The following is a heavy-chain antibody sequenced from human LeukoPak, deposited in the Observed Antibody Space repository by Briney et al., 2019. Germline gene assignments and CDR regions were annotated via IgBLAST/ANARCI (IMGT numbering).Heavy chain of an antibody. Sequence: GRSLRLSCAASGFTFSSYAMHWVRQAPGKGLEWVAVISYDGSNKYYADSVKGRFTISRGNSKNTLYLQMNSLRAEDTAVYYCARALDYWGQGTLVTVSS. CDR2: ISYDGSNK. CDR3: ARALDY. V-gene: IGHV3-30*04. CDR1: GFTFSSYA. J-gene: IGHJ4*02.